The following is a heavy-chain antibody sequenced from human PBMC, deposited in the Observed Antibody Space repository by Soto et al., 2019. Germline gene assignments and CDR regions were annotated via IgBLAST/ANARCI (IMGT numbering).Heavy chain of an antibody. D-gene: IGHD3-22*01. CDR3: ASIYDSSGYYYGNNWFDP. Sequence: LRLSCAASGFTFGFYSMTWVRQAPGKGLEWIGYIYYSGGTYYNPSLKSRVTISVDTSKNQFSLELSSVTAADTAVYYCASIYDSSGYYYGNNWFDPWGQGTLVTVSS. J-gene: IGHJ5*02. CDR1: GFTFGFYS. V-gene: IGHV4-31*02. CDR2: IYYSGGT.